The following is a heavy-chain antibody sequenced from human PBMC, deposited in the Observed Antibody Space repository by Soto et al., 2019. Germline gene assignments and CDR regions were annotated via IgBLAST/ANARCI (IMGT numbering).Heavy chain of an antibody. CDR2: IKPSGGST. J-gene: IGHJ4*02. CDR1: GYTFTSYY. CDR3: AVFQYSSGPSGFDC. V-gene: IGHV1-46*01. D-gene: IGHD6-19*01. Sequence: QVQLVQSGAEVKKPGASVKVSCKASGYTFTSYYMHWVRQAPGQGLEWMGIIKPSGGSTSYAQKFQGRVTMTRDTSTSTVYMELSSLRAEDTAVYYGAVFQYSSGPSGFDCWGQGTLVTVSS.